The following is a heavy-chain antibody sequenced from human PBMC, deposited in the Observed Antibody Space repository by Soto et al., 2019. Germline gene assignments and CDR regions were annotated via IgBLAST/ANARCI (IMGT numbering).Heavy chain of an antibody. Sequence: QITLKESGPTLVKPTQTLTLTCTFSGFSLSTSGVGVGWIRQPPGKALEWLALIYWDDDKRYSPSLKSRLTITKDTSKNQVVLTMTNMDPVDTATYYCAHKVGSGYYTGSFDYWGQGTLVTVSS. CDR3: AHKVGSGYYTGSFDY. CDR2: IYWDDDK. D-gene: IGHD3-3*01. CDR1: GFSLSTSGVG. V-gene: IGHV2-5*02. J-gene: IGHJ4*02.